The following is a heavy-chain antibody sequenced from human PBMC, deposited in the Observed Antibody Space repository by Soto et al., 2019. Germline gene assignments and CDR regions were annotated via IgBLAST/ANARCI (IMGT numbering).Heavy chain of an antibody. J-gene: IGHJ6*02. CDR2: ISGSGGST. D-gene: IGHD2-2*01. CDR3: AKGVDSVVVPASVLGHHYGMDV. V-gene: IGHV3-23*01. CDR1: GFTFNNYA. Sequence: PGGSLRLSCAASGFTFNNYAMSWVRQAPGKGLEWVSGISGSGGSTCYADSVKGRFTISRDNSKKTLYLQMNSLRAEDTAVYYCAKGVDSVVVPASVLGHHYGMDVWGQGTTVTVSS.